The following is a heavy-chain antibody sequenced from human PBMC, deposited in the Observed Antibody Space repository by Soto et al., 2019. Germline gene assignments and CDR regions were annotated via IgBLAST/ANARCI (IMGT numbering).Heavy chain of an antibody. J-gene: IGHJ6*02. CDR1: GGSISSGGYY. CDR2: IYYSGST. CDR3: ARVCGGDCHNGMDV. Sequence: QVQLQESGPGLVKPSQTLSLTCTVSGGSISSGGYYWSWIRQHPGKGLEWIGYIYYSGSTYYNPSLQSRVTVSVDTSKNPISLKLRSVSAADTAVYYCARVCGGDCHNGMDVWGQGTTGTVAS. V-gene: IGHV4-31*03. D-gene: IGHD2-21*02.